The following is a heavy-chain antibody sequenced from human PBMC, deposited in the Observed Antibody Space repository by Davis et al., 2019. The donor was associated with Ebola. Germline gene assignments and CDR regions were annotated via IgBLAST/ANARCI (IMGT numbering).Heavy chain of an antibody. Sequence: AASVKVSCKVSGYTLAAFSMHWVRQAPGKGPEWMGGFDPEDGKMVYAQKFQGRVTMTEDISADTVYMSLSSLRSEDTAVYYCARGNSDYGEFDYWGQGTLVAVSS. CDR2: FDPEDGKM. V-gene: IGHV1-24*01. CDR1: GYTLAAFS. CDR3: ARGNSDYGEFDY. J-gene: IGHJ4*02. D-gene: IGHD4-17*01.